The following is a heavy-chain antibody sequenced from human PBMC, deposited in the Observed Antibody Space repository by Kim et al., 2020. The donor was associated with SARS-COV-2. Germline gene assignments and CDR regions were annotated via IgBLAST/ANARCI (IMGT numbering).Heavy chain of an antibody. D-gene: IGHD1-26*01. J-gene: IGHJ4*02. Sequence: AQKCQARVTMTRDTAISTTYMGLSSLTSDDTAVYYCARGSMEWELPFDYWGQGTLVTVSS. CDR3: ARGSMEWELPFDY. V-gene: IGHV1-2*02.